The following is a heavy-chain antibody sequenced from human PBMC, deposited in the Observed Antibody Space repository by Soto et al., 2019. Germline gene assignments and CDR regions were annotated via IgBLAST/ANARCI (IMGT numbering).Heavy chain of an antibody. J-gene: IGHJ4*02. CDR3: AQSFHNSRWHYFAY. D-gene: IGHD6-13*01. CDR2: IYYSGST. CDR1: GGSISNNY. Sequence: PSETLSLTCTVSGGSISNNYWSWMRQPPGKGLEWIGYIYYSGSTNYNPSLKSRVTMSIDTSKNQFSLKLSSVTSADTAIYNCAQSFHNSRWHYFAYWGQGTLVTVSS. V-gene: IGHV4-59*08.